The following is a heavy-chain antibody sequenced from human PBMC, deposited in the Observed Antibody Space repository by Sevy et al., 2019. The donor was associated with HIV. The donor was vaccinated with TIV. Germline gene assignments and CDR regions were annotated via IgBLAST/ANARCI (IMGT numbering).Heavy chain of an antibody. Sequence: GGSLRLSCAASGFTFSSNWMSWVRQAPGKGLEWAANIKQDGSEIYYVDSVKGRFTISRDNAKNSLYLQMSSLRAEDTAVYYCARETGISFIVGATTGAFDIWGQGTMVTVSS. CDR1: GFTFSSNW. J-gene: IGHJ3*02. V-gene: IGHV3-7*01. CDR2: IKQDGSEI. D-gene: IGHD1-26*01. CDR3: ARETGISFIVGATTGAFDI.